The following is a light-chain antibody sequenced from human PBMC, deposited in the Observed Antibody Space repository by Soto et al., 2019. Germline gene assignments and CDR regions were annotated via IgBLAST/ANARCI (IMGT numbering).Light chain of an antibody. Sequence: QSVLTQPLSASGSPGQSVTISCTGTSSDVGGYDYVSWYQQVPSQAPKLLIYEVLKRPSGVPDRFSGSKSGNSASLTVSGLQAEDEADYYCSSFAGSNNYLLFGGGTKLTVL. V-gene: IGLV2-8*01. CDR1: SSDVGGYDY. CDR3: SSFAGSNNYLL. J-gene: IGLJ2*01. CDR2: EVL.